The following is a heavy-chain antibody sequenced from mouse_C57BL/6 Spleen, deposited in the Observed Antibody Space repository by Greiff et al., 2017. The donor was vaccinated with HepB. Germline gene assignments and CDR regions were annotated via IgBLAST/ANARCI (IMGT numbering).Heavy chain of an antibody. CDR1: GYSFTGYY. D-gene: IGHD2-1*01. V-gene: IGHV1-42*01. J-gene: IGHJ3*01. Sequence: EVQLQQSGPELVKPGASVKISCKASGYSFTGYYMNWVKQSPEKSLEWIGEINPSTGGTTYNQKFKAKATLTVDKSSSTAYMQLKSLTSEDSAVYYCAGGDYYGNYGFAYWGQGTLVTVSA. CDR3: AGGDYYGNYGFAY. CDR2: INPSTGGT.